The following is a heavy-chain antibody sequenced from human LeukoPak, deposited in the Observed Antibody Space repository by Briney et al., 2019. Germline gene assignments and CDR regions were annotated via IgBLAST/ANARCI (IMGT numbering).Heavy chain of an antibody. V-gene: IGHV3-11*06. D-gene: IGHD6-13*01. CDR2: ISSSSSYT. J-gene: IGHJ4*02. CDR1: GFTFSDYY. Sequence: PGGSLRLSCAASGFTFSDYYISWIRQAPGKGLEWVSYISSSSSYTNYADSVKGRFTISRDNAKNSLYLQMNSLRAEDTAVYYCARVEQQLANFDYWGQGTLVTVSS. CDR3: ARVEQQLANFDY.